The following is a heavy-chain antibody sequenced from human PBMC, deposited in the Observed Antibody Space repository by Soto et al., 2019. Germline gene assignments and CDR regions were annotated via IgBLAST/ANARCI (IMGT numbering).Heavy chain of an antibody. J-gene: IGHJ4*02. Sequence: SVKVSCKASGGTFYNYGFSWMRQAPGQGLEWMGRIIPVLGKTSYAEKLQGRVTIFADKSTTTDYMDLRNLRSDDTAVYYCARGRGAAYSSSSHPFDYWGQGTLVTVSS. CDR1: GGTFYNYG. D-gene: IGHD6-6*01. CDR2: IIPVLGKT. CDR3: ARGRGAAYSSSSHPFDY. V-gene: IGHV1-69*04.